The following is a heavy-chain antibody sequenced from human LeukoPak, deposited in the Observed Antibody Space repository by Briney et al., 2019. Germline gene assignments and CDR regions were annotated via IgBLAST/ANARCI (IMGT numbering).Heavy chain of an antibody. J-gene: IGHJ4*02. CDR3: AKVGPYSSSWYGPPDY. Sequence: GGSLRLSCAASGFTFNSYAMSWVRQAPGKGLEWVSAISGSGGSTYYADSVKGRFTISRDNSKNTLYLQMNSLRAEDTAVYYCAKVGPYSSSWYGPPDYWGQGTLVTVPS. CDR1: GFTFNSYA. CDR2: ISGSGGST. V-gene: IGHV3-23*01. D-gene: IGHD6-13*01.